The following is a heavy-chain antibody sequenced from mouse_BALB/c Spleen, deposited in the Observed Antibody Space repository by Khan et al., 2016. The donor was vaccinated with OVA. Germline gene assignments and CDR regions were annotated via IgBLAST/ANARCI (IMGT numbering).Heavy chain of an antibody. D-gene: IGHD2-14*01. CDR1: GYTFTSYV. V-gene: IGHV1S136*01. Sequence: EVQLQESGPDLVKPGASVRMSCKASGYTFTSYVMHRLRQKPGQGLEWIGYIYPFNDDTKYNEKFKGKATLTSDKSSSTAYMELSSLTSEDSAVYYCAKNYRYDVYFDYWGQGTTLTVSS. CDR2: IYPFNDDT. J-gene: IGHJ2*01. CDR3: AKNYRYDVYFDY.